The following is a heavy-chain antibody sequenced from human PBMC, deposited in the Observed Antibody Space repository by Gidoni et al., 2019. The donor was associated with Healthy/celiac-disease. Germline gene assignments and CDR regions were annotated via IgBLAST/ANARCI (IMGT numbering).Heavy chain of an antibody. CDR2: IYYSGST. CDR1: GGSISSYY. D-gene: IGHD6-13*01. V-gene: IGHV4-59*01. Sequence: QVQLQESGPGLEKPSEPLSLTCTVSGGSISSYYWSWIRQPPGKGLEWIGYIYYSGSTNYNPSLKSRVTISVDTSKNQFSLKLSSVTAADTAVYYCARGGSSSWYNWFDPWGQGTLVTVSS. CDR3: ARGGSSSWYNWFDP. J-gene: IGHJ5*02.